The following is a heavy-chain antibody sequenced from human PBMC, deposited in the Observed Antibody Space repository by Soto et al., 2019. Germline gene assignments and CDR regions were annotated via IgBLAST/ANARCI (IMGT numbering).Heavy chain of an antibody. D-gene: IGHD5-18*01. Sequence: GGSLRLSCAVSGFTFSNYWMSWVRQVPGKGLEWVANIKQDGSEKYFVDSVKGRFTISRDNAKNSLYLQINSLRAEDTAVYYCARVREYNYGYVIDYWGQGTLVTVSS. CDR2: IKQDGSEK. CDR3: ARVREYNYGYVIDY. J-gene: IGHJ4*02. CDR1: GFTFSNYW. V-gene: IGHV3-7*05.